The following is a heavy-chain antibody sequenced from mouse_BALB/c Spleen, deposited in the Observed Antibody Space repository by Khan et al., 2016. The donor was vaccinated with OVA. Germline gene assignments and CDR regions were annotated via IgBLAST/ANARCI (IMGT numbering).Heavy chain of an antibody. J-gene: IGHJ2*01. V-gene: IGHV3-2*02. CDR2: ISYSGNT. CDR1: GYSITSDYA. Sequence: EVKLLESGPGLVKPSQSLSLTCTVTGYSITSDYAWNWIRQFPGNKLEWMGYISYSGNTKYNPSLKSRVSITRDTSKNQFFLQLNSVTIEDTATYYCAKIYGGYFDYWGQGTTLTVSS. D-gene: IGHD1-1*01. CDR3: AKIYGGYFDY.